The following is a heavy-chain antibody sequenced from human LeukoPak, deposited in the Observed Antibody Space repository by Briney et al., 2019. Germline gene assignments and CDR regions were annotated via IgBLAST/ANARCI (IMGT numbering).Heavy chain of an antibody. CDR2: IYYSGST. CDR1: GGSISSGDYY. Sequence: PSQTLFLTCTVSGGSISSGDYYWSWIRQPPGKGLEWIGYIYYSGSTYYNPSLKSRVTISVDTSKNQFSLKLSSVTAADTAVYYCARRGANYYGSGSYFFDYWGQGTLVTVSS. J-gene: IGHJ4*02. CDR3: ARRGANYYGSGSYFFDY. D-gene: IGHD3-10*01. V-gene: IGHV4-30-4*08.